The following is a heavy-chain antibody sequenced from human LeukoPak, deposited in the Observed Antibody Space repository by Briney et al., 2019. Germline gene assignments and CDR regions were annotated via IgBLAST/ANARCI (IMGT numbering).Heavy chain of an antibody. V-gene: IGHV1-2*02. J-gene: IGHJ4*02. D-gene: IGHD5-24*01. Sequence: ASVKVSCKASGYTFTGYYMHWVRQAPGQGLEWMGWINPNSGGTNYAQKFQGRVTMTRDTSISTAYMELSRLRSDDTAVYYCARGLFFGGYNSPYWGQGTLVTVSS. CDR1: GYTFTGYY. CDR3: ARGLFFGGYNSPY. CDR2: INPNSGGT.